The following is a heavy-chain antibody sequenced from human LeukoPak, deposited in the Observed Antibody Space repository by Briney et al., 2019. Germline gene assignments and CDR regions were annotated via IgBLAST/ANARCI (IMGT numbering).Heavy chain of an antibody. Sequence: AASVKVSCKASGGTFSSYAISWVRRAPGQGLEWMGGIIPIFGTANYAQKFQGRVAITTDESTSTAYMELSGLRSEDTAVYYCASLSGYSNYGGRDWFDPWGQGTLVTVSS. J-gene: IGHJ5*02. CDR3: ASLSGYSNYGGRDWFDP. CDR2: IIPIFGTA. D-gene: IGHD4-11*01. CDR1: GGTFSSYA. V-gene: IGHV1-69*05.